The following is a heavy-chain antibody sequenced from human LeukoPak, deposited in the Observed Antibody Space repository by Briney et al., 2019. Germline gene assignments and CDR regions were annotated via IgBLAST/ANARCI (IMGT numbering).Heavy chain of an antibody. J-gene: IGHJ6*03. D-gene: IGHD3-10*01. Sequence: SQTLSLTCTVSGGSISSGSYYWGWIRQPPGKGLEWIGSIYYSGSTYYNPSLKSRVTISVDTSKNQFSLKLSSVTAADTAVYYCAGTVSGSLYMDVWGKGTTVTISS. CDR1: GGSISSGSYY. CDR3: AGTVSGSLYMDV. V-gene: IGHV4-39*01. CDR2: IYYSGST.